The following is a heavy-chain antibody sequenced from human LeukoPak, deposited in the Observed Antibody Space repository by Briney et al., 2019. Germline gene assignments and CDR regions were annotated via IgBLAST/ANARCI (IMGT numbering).Heavy chain of an antibody. D-gene: IGHD1-7*01. CDR1: GGTFSSYT. CDR2: IIPILGIA. CDR3: ARRAVNYLGDYYYMDV. Sequence: SVKVSCKASGGTFSSYTISWVRQAPGQGLEWMGRIIPILGIANYAQKFQGRVTITADKSTCTAYMELSSLRSEDTAVYYCARRAVNYLGDYYYMDVWGKGTTVTVSS. J-gene: IGHJ6*03. V-gene: IGHV1-69*02.